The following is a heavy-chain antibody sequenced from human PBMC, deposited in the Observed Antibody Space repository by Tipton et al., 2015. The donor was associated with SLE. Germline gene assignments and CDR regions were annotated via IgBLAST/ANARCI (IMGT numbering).Heavy chain of an antibody. J-gene: IGHJ4*02. V-gene: IGHV4-34*01. D-gene: IGHD3-22*01. CDR2: IYYSGST. CDR1: GGSFSGYY. CDR3: ARDSSGYSIFFDY. Sequence: TLSLTCAVYGGSFSGYYWSWIRQPPGKGLEWIGYIYYSGSTYYNPSLKSRVTISVDTSKNQFSLKLSSVTAADTAVYYCARDSSGYSIFFDYWGQGTLVTVSS.